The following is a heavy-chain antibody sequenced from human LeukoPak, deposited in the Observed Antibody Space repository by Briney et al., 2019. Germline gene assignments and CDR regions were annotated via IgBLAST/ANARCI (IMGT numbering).Heavy chain of an antibody. V-gene: IGHV3-30*02. Sequence: GGSLRLSCAASGFTFSSYGMHWVRQAPGKGLEWVAFIRYDGSNKYYADSVKGRFTISRDNSKNTLYLQMNSLRAEDTAVYYCAKEDLDCSSTSCYAEERIDHAFDIWGQGTMVTVSS. CDR2: IRYDGSNK. D-gene: IGHD2-2*01. J-gene: IGHJ3*02. CDR1: GFTFSSYG. CDR3: AKEDLDCSSTSCYAEERIDHAFDI.